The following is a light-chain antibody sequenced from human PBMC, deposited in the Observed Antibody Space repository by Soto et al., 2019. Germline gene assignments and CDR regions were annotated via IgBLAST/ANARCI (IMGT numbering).Light chain of an antibody. CDR1: QSVSSN. CDR3: QQYNNWPLT. CDR2: GVS. J-gene: IGKJ4*01. Sequence: EIVMTQSPATLSVSPGDRATLSCRASQSVSSNLAWYQQKPGQAPRLLIYGVSTRATVIPARFSGSGSGTEFTLTISSLQSEDFAVYYCQQYNNWPLTFGAGTKVEIK. V-gene: IGKV3-15*01.